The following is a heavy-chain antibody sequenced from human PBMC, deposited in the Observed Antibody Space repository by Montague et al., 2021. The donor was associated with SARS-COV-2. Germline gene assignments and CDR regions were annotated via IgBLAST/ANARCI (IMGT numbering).Heavy chain of an antibody. CDR3: ARGDHPTTASWYSFDS. D-gene: IGHD6-13*01. CDR2: IYSSGNT. CDR1: GGSINYYY. J-gene: IGHJ4*02. Sequence: SETLSLTCTVSGGSINYYYWHWLRQSAGKGLEWIGRIYSSGNTNSNPSLESRVIMSVDSSQNQFSLKLNSVTAADTAVYYCARGDHPTTASWYSFDSWGQGALVTVSS. V-gene: IGHV4-4*07.